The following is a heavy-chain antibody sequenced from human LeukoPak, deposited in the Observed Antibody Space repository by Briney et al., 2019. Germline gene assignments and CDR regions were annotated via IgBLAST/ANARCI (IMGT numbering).Heavy chain of an antibody. CDR1: GFTFSSYG. V-gene: IGHV3-30*02. Sequence: GGSQRLSCAASGFTFSSYGMHWVRQAPGKGLEWVAFIRYDGSNKYYGDSVKGRFTISRDNSKNTLFLQMISLRPEDTAVYYCARNGYGGISDVNYWGQGTLVTVSS. D-gene: IGHD4-23*01. CDR3: ARNGYGGISDVNY. CDR2: IRYDGSNK. J-gene: IGHJ4*02.